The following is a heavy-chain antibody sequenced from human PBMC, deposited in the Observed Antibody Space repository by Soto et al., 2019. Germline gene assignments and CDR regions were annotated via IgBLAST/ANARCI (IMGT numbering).Heavy chain of an antibody. V-gene: IGHV3-53*01. J-gene: IGHJ4*02. D-gene: IGHD1-26*01. CDR3: ARDDKWELQFDY. CDR2: IYSGGST. CDR1: GFTVSSNY. Sequence: VGSLRLSCAASGFTVSSNYMSWVRQAPGKGLEWVSVIYSGGSTYYADSVKGRFTISRDNSKNTLYLQMNSLRAEDTAVYYCARDDKWELQFDYWGQGTLVTVSS.